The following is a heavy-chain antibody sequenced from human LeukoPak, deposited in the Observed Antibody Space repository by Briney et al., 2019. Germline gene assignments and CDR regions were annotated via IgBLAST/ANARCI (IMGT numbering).Heavy chain of an antibody. CDR1: GGSISSYY. D-gene: IGHD3-10*01. Sequence: PSETLSLTCSAPGGSISSYYWSWTRQPPGKGLEWIGRIYTSGSTNYNPSLKSRVTMSVDTSKNQFSLKLSSVTAADTAVYYCARLQPGVTMEFDYWGQGTLVTVSS. CDR2: IYTSGST. CDR3: ARLQPGVTMEFDY. V-gene: IGHV4-4*07. J-gene: IGHJ4*02.